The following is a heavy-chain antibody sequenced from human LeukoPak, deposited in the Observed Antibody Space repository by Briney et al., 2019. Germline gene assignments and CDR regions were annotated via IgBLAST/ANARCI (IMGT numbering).Heavy chain of an antibody. CDR3: AKDRYYGSGSYSIFDY. CDR1: GFTFSSYD. J-gene: IGHJ4*02. CDR2: ISGSGGST. V-gene: IGHV3-23*01. Sequence: GGSLRLSCAASGFTFSSYDMSWVRQAPGKGLEWVSAISGSGGSTYYADSVKGRFTISRDNSKNTLYLQMNSLRAEDTAVYYCAKDRYYGSGSYSIFDYWGQGTLVTVSS. D-gene: IGHD3-10*01.